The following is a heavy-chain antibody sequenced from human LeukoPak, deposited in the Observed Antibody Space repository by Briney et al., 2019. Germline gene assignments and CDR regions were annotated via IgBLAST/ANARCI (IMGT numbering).Heavy chain of an antibody. Sequence: GGSLRLSCAASGFTFTSYAMNWVRQAPGKGLEWVSAISGSGDNTYYADSVRGRFTISRDNSKNTLYVQMNSLRAEDTAVYYCARGRGSGWYDAFDIWGQGTMVTV. J-gene: IGHJ3*02. CDR3: ARGRGSGWYDAFDI. V-gene: IGHV3-23*01. CDR2: ISGSGDNT. CDR1: GFTFTSYA. D-gene: IGHD6-19*01.